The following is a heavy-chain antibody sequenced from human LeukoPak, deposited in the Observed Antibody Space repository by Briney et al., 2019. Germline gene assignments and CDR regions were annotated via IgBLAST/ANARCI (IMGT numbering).Heavy chain of an antibody. V-gene: IGHV3-48*04. CDR2: ISDSSSVI. Sequence: GGSLRLSCAASGFTLSIYSMTWVRQTPGKGPEWLSYISDSSSVIHYADSVEGRFIISRDNAKNSLYLQMNSLRAEDTAVYYCARGYGSSWFYSWGQGTLVTVSS. D-gene: IGHD6-13*01. CDR3: ARGYGSSWFYS. J-gene: IGHJ5*01. CDR1: GFTLSIYS.